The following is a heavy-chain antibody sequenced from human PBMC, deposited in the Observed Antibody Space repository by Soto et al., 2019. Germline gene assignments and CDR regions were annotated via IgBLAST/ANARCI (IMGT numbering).Heavy chain of an antibody. CDR2: ISISGSTI. D-gene: IGHD6-6*01. V-gene: IGHV3-11*01. CDR3: ARGGIAARLYYYYYGMDV. J-gene: IGHJ6*02. CDR1: GFTFSDYY. Sequence: PGGSLRLSCAASGFTFSDYYMSWIRQAPGKGLEWVSYISISGSTIYYADSVKGRFTISRDNAKNSLYLQMNSLRAEDTAVYYCARGGIAARLYYYYYGMDVWGQGTTVTVSS.